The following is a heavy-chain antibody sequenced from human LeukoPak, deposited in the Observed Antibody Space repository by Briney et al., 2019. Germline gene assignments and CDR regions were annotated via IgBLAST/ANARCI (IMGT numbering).Heavy chain of an antibody. V-gene: IGHV1-46*01. J-gene: IGHJ4*02. D-gene: IGHD3-22*01. CDR1: GYTFTSYF. CDR2: INPSGGRT. Sequence: ASVKVSCKASGYTFTSYFIHWVRQAPGQGLELMGIINPSGGRTSYAQKFQGRVTMTRDTSISTAYMELSRLRSDDMAVYYCARDKSHYYDSSGYYYGDYYFDYWGQGTLVTVSS. CDR3: ARDKSHYYDSSGYYYGDYYFDY.